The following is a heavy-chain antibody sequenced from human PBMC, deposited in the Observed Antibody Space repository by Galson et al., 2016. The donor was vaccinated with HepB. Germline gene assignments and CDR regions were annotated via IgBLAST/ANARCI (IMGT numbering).Heavy chain of an antibody. D-gene: IGHD4-17*01. CDR1: GFTFSSYW. CDR3: ARESPTTAGAFDI. CDR2: IHSDGSTT. V-gene: IGHV3-74*01. J-gene: IGHJ3*02. Sequence: SLRLSCAASGFTFSSYWMRWVRQAPGKGLVWVSRIHSDGSTTSYADSVKGRFTVSRDNAKNTLYMQMNSLRAEDTAVYYCARESPTTAGAFDIWGQGTMVTVSS.